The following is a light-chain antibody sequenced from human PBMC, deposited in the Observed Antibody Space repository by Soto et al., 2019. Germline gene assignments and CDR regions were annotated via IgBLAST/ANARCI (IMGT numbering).Light chain of an antibody. CDR2: GAS. V-gene: IGKV3-15*01. CDR1: QSVSSN. J-gene: IGKJ1*01. CDR3: QQYNNWPWT. Sequence: EIVMTQSPATLSLSPGERATLSCRASQSVSSNLAWYQQKPGQAPRLLIYGASTRATGIPARFSGSGSATEFTHTISSLQSEDFAVYYCQQYNNWPWTFGQGTKVDIK.